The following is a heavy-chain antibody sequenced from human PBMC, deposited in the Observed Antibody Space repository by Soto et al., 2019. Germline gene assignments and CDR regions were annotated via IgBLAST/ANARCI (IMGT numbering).Heavy chain of an antibody. CDR1: GGPVSSGSYY. CDR2: IYHSGIT. J-gene: IGHJ6*02. Sequence: SETLSLTCTVSGGPVSSGSYYWSWIRQPPGEGLEWIGHIYHSGITYYNLSLKSRVTISVDTSKNQLSLKLSSATAADTAVYYCARSMYSTSAQLYYGMDVWGQGTTVTVSS. V-gene: IGHV4-61*01. D-gene: IGHD6-6*01. CDR3: ARSMYSTSAQLYYGMDV.